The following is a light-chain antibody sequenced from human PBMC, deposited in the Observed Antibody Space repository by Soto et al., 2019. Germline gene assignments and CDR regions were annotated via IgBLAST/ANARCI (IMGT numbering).Light chain of an antibody. CDR2: DSS. V-gene: IGKV3-11*01. J-gene: IGKJ5*01. Sequence: EVVLTQSPATLSLSPGERATLSCRASQSVSSYLAWYKQKPGQAPRLLIYDSSNRATGIPARFSGSGSGTDFTLTISSLEPEDFAVYYCQQRRIWPMTFGQGTRVEIK. CDR1: QSVSSY. CDR3: QQRRIWPMT.